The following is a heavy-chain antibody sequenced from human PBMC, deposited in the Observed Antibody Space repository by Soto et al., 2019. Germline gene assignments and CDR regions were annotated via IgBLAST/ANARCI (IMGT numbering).Heavy chain of an antibody. J-gene: IGHJ4*02. Sequence: QVQLVQSGAEVKKPGASVKVSCKASGYTFTSYGISWVRQAPGQGLEWMGWISAYNGNTNYAQTVQGRVTMTTDTTTSTAYMELRSLRSDATAVYYCASGNSGSYYKALPPFDYWGQGTLVTVSS. CDR1: GYTFTSYG. CDR3: ASGNSGSYYKALPPFDY. D-gene: IGHD3-10*01. CDR2: ISAYNGNT. V-gene: IGHV1-18*01.